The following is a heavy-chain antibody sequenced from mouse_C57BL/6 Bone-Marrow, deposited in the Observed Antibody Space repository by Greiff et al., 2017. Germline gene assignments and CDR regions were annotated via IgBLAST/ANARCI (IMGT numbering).Heavy chain of an antibody. CDR1: GFTFSNYW. J-gene: IGHJ3*01. CDR2: IRLKSDNYAS. V-gene: IGHV6-3*01. CDR3: TADSSGYSFAY. D-gene: IGHD3-2*02. Sequence: EVKVEESGGGLVQPGGSMKLSCVASGFTFSNYWMNWVSQSPEKGLEWVAQIRLKSDNYASNYAESVKGRFTISRDDSKSSVYLQMNNLRADDTGIYYCTADSSGYSFAYWGQGTLVTVSA.